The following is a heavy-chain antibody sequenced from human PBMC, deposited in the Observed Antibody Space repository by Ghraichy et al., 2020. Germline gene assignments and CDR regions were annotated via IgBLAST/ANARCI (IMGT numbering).Heavy chain of an antibody. CDR3: ARSSGTYFDY. Sequence: LSLTCAASGFTFSSYSMNWVRQAPGKGLEWVSSISSSSSYIYYADSVKGRFTISRDNAKNSLYLQMNSLRAEDTAVYYCARSSGTYFDYWGQGTLVTVSS. CDR2: ISSSSSYI. V-gene: IGHV3-21*01. J-gene: IGHJ4*02. D-gene: IGHD1-1*01. CDR1: GFTFSSYS.